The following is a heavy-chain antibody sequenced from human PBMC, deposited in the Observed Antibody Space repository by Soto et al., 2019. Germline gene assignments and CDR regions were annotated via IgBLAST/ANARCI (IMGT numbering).Heavy chain of an antibody. CDR1: GFTVSSNY. Sequence: EVQLVESGGGLVQPGGSLRLSCAASGFTVSSNYMSWVRQAPGKGLEWVSVIYSGGSTYYADSVKGRFTISRDNSKNTLYLQMNSLRAEDTAVYYCARGVLRYFDWLSYFDYWCQGTLVTVSS. CDR2: IYSGGST. J-gene: IGHJ4*02. D-gene: IGHD3-9*01. CDR3: ARGVLRYFDWLSYFDY. V-gene: IGHV3-66*01.